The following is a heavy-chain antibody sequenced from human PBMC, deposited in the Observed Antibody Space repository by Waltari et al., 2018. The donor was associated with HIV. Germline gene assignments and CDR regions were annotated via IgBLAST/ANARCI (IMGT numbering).Heavy chain of an antibody. CDR2: IRYDGSDT. J-gene: IGHJ4*02. Sequence: QVQLVESGGGVVQPGGYRRLSCAASDFTFSHFGMHWLRQGPGKGLEWLESIRYDGSDTYYEESMKGRFTISRDNSKNTLYLQMNSLRSEDTAVYYCARSSGGGTSGWFRWGQGTLVTVSS. V-gene: IGHV3-30*02. D-gene: IGHD6-19*01. CDR1: DFTFSHFG. CDR3: ARSSGGGTSGWFR.